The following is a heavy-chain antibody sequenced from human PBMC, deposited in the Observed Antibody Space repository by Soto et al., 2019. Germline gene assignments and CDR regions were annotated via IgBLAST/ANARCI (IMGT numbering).Heavy chain of an antibody. V-gene: IGHV4-4*02. CDR1: GDSISSNFW. CDR3: ARGSGHYFDY. Sequence: PSETLSLTCAVSGDSISSNFWWSWVRLPPGKGLEWIGEIYHSGSTNYNPSLKSRVAISVDKSKSRFSLNLKSVTAADTAIYYCARGSGHYFDYWGPGTLVTVSS. J-gene: IGHJ4*02. CDR2: IYHSGST.